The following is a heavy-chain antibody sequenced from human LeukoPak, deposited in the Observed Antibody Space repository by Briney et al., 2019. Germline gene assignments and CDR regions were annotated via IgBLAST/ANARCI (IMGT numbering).Heavy chain of an antibody. CDR1: GGSFSGYY. Sequence: SETLSLTCAVYGGSFSGYYWSWIRHPPGKGLEWIGEVNHSGSTNYNPSLKSRVTISVDTSKNQFSLKLSSVTAADTAVYYCARGYPYNYYDSSGYYRLAHFDYWGQGTLVTVSS. J-gene: IGHJ4*02. CDR3: ARGYPYNYYDSSGYYRLAHFDY. V-gene: IGHV4-34*01. CDR2: VNHSGST. D-gene: IGHD3-22*01.